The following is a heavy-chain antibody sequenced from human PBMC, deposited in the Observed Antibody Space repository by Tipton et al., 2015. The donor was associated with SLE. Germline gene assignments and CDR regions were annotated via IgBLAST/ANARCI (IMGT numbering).Heavy chain of an antibody. CDR3: ARVPLGQRQTGYWYFDL. J-gene: IGHJ2*01. D-gene: IGHD1/OR15-1a*01. CDR1: GGSFSGYY. V-gene: IGHV4-34*01. Sequence: TLSLTCAVYGGSFSGYYWTWIRQPPGKGLEWIGEINHSGNTNFNSSLKSRVTISVDTSRNQFSLKLTSVTAADTAVYFCARVPLGQRQTGYWYFDLWGRGILVTVSS. CDR2: INHSGNT.